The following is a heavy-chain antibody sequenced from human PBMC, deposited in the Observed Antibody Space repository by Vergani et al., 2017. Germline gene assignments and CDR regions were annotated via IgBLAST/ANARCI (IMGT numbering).Heavy chain of an antibody. CDR2: VNHGGST. CDR3: SSIARAPTRRNPPPDY. Sequence: QVQLQEWGAGLLKTSETLSLTCGVSGGSFSDYYWSWIRQAPGMGLEWIGEVNHGGSTNYNPSLKSRVSISVDTSKNQFSPQLPSVTAADSALYFCSSIARAPTRRNPPPDYWGQGILVTVSS. V-gene: IGHV4-34*01. D-gene: IGHD3-16*02. CDR1: GGSFSDYY. J-gene: IGHJ4*02.